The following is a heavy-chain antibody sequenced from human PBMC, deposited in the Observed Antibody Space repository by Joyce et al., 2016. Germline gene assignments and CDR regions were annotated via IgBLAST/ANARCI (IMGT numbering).Heavy chain of an antibody. V-gene: IGHV4-59*11. CDR1: GASIRDHY. CDR3: ARKGVDTLKVTDYDAFDM. CDR2: VCSSGTT. D-gene: IGHD3-16*01. Sequence: QVELKESGPGLVKPSETLSLICNVSGASIRDHYWTWIRQSPGKGLEWIGYVCSSGTTNYNPSLESRVTFSVDTSDNRFSLTLKSVTAADTAVYYCARKGVDTLKVTDYDAFDMWGLGTMVTVSS. J-gene: IGHJ3*02.